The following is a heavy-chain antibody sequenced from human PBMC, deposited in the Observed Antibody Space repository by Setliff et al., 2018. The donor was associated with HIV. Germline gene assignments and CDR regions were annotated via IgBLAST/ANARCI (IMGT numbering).Heavy chain of an antibody. CDR3: ARLPGYCSSTGCQGYFDY. Sequence: SETLSLTCGVSGDSIRSNYWWGWIRQSPGKGLEWIGYIYYTGSIHSNPSLKSRTTISVDTSQNQFSLKLTSVTAADTAVYYCARLPGYCSSTGCQGYFDYWGQGTLVTVPQ. CDR2: IYYTGSI. CDR1: GDSIRSNYW. J-gene: IGHJ4*02. V-gene: IGHV4-28*05. D-gene: IGHD2-2*01.